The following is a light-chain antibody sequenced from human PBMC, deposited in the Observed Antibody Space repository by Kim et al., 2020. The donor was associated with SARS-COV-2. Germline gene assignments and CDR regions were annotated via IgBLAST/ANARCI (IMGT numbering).Light chain of an antibody. J-gene: IGKJ3*01. CDR1: QSVNNNY. CDR2: GAS. CDR3: QQYGGSPFT. Sequence: SPGERAVLSCSASQSVNNNYLAWYQQKPGQSPRLLIYGASSRATGIPDRFSGSGSGTDFTLIINRLESEDSAVYYCQQYGGSPFTFGPGTKVDIK. V-gene: IGKV3-20*01.